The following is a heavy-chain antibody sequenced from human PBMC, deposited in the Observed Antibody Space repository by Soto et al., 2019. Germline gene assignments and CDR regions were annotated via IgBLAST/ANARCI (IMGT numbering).Heavy chain of an antibody. CDR3: AKELLRGYSYGYAFDY. Sequence: GGSLRLSCAASGFTFSSYGMHWVRQAPGKGLEWVAVISYDGSNKYYADSVKGRFTISRANSKNTLYLQMNSLRAEDTAVYYCAKELLRGYSYGYAFDYWGQGTLVTVSS. CDR1: GFTFSSYG. J-gene: IGHJ4*02. D-gene: IGHD5-18*01. V-gene: IGHV3-30*18. CDR2: ISYDGSNK.